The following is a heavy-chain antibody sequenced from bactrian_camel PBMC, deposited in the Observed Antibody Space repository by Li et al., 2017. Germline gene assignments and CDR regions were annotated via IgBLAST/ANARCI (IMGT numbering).Heavy chain of an antibody. CDR3: SARGVPSDSLCSPDHWGSDVGY. D-gene: IGHD4*01. Sequence: VQLVESGGGSVQTGGSLRLSCAFSGFTQSSYCMLWFRRAPGGKRVGGASIYPSRGTTFYDDSVKGRFTISQDNAQNTLYLQMDNLKPEDTAVYYCSARGVPSDSLCSPDHWGSDVGYWGPGTQVTVS. J-gene: IGHJ4*01. CDR1: GFTQSSYC. V-gene: IGHV3S31*01. CDR2: IYPSRGTT.